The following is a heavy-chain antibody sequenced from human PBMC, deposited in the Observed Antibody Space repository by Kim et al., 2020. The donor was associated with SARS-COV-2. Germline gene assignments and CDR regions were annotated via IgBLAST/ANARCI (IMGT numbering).Heavy chain of an antibody. V-gene: IGHV3-15*01. D-gene: IGHD4-4*01. CDR1: GFTFSNAW. J-gene: IGHJ6*03. CDR2: IKSKTDGGTT. CDR3: TTDPTEVTLGDYYYYDYMDV. Sequence: GGSLRLSCAASGFTFSNAWMSWVRQAPGKGLEWVGRIKSKTDGGTTDYAAPVQCRFTISREDSKNTLYLHMNSLKTEDTAVYDCTTDPTEVTLGDYYYYDYMDVWGKGTTVTVSS.